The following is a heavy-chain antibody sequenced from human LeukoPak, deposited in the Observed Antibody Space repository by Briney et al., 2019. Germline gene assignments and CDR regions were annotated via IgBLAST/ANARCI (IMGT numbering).Heavy chain of an antibody. V-gene: IGHV3-48*03. CDR1: GFTFSSYE. CDR2: ISSSGSSI. CDR3: ARDSGGIDY. Sequence: GGSLRLSCAASGFTFSSYEMNWVRQAPGKGLEWVSYISSSGSSIYYAESVEGRFTISRDNAKNSLYLQMNSLRAEDTAVYYCARDSGGIDYWGQGTLVTVSS. D-gene: IGHD1-1*01. J-gene: IGHJ4*02.